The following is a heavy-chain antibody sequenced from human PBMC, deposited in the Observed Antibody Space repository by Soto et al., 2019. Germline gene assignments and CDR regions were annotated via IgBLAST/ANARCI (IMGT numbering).Heavy chain of an antibody. D-gene: IGHD6-13*01. Sequence: GGSLRLSCAASGFTFSSYGMHWVRQAPGKGLEWVAVIWYDGSNKYFADSVKGRFTISKDNSKNTLFLQMNSLRAEDTAVYYCARDTGDHTSRWTDAFDIWGQGTMVTVSS. J-gene: IGHJ3*02. V-gene: IGHV3-33*01. CDR3: ARDTGDHTSRWTDAFDI. CDR2: IWYDGSNK. CDR1: GFTFSSYG.